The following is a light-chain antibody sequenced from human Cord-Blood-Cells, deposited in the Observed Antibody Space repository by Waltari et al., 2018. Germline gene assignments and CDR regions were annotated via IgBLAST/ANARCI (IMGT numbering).Light chain of an antibody. CDR1: QGIRSY. Sequence: IQLTQSPSSLSAPVGDRVTIPCRARQGIRSYLAWYQQKPVKAPKILIYAASTLQSGVTQRFSGSGSWTDFTLTISSLQPEDFATYYCHQLNSYPLTFGPGTKVDIK. CDR3: HQLNSYPLT. J-gene: IGKJ3*01. CDR2: AAS. V-gene: IGKV1-9*01.